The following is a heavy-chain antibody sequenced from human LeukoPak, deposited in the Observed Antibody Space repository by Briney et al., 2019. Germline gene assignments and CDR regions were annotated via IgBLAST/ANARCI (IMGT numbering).Heavy chain of an antibody. J-gene: IGHJ4*02. D-gene: IGHD3-10*01. Sequence: GGSLRLSCAASGFTVDNHYMNWVRRAPGRGLEWVSTITGSGDTTHYADSVKGRFTISRDNSKNTLYLQMNSLRGEDTALYFCAKDQWFGESMIFWGQGTLVTVSS. CDR1: GFTVDNHY. CDR2: ITGSGDTT. V-gene: IGHV3-23*01. CDR3: AKDQWFGESMIF.